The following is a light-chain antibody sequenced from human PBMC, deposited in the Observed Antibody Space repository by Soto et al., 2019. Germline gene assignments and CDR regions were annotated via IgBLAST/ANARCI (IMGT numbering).Light chain of an antibody. V-gene: IGLV2-8*01. CDR3: SSYAGSKNLV. Sequence: QSVLTQPPSASGSPGQSVTISCTGTSSDVGGYNSVSWYQQHPGKAPKLMIYEVSKRPSGVPDRFSGSKSGNTASLTVSGLQAEDEADYYCSSYAGSKNLVFGTGTKLTVL. J-gene: IGLJ1*01. CDR1: SSDVGGYNS. CDR2: EVS.